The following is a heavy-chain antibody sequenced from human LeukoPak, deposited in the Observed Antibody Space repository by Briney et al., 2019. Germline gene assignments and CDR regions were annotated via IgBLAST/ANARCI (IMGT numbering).Heavy chain of an antibody. J-gene: IGHJ3*02. D-gene: IGHD3-3*01. Sequence: GGSLRLSCAASGFTFSSYSMNWVRQAPGKGLEWVSSISSSSSYIYYADSVKGRFTISRDNAKNSLYLQMNSLRAEDTAVYYCARGIITIFGVVPDAFDIWGQGTMVTVSS. CDR3: ARGIITIFGVVPDAFDI. CDR1: GFTFSSYS. CDR2: ISSSSSYI. V-gene: IGHV3-21*01.